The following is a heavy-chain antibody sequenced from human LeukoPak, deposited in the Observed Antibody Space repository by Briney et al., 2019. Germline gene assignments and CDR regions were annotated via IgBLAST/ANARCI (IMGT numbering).Heavy chain of an antibody. CDR3: AREGCSGGSCYRPDAFDI. V-gene: IGHV4-39*07. J-gene: IGHJ3*02. Sequence: SETLSLTCTVSGGSISSSSYYWSWIRQPPGKGLEWIGEINHSGSTNYNPSLKSRVTISVDTSKNQFSLKLSSVTAADTAVYYCAREGCSGGSCYRPDAFDIWGQGTMVTVSS. D-gene: IGHD2-15*01. CDR2: INHSGST. CDR1: GGSISSSSYY.